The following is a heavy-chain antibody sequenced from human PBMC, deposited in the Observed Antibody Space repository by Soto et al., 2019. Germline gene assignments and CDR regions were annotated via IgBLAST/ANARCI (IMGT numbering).Heavy chain of an antibody. J-gene: IGHJ4*02. CDR3: ARAPSIWSGYPLQYYFDY. CDR2: IYNSGST. V-gene: IGHV4-59*01. CDR1: GGSINSDY. D-gene: IGHD3-3*01. Sequence: SETLSLTCTVSGGSINSDYWSWIRQPPGKGLEWIGYIYNSGSTNYNPSLKSRVTISVDPSKNQFSLKLSSVTAADTAVYYCARAPSIWSGYPLQYYFDYWGQGALVTVSS.